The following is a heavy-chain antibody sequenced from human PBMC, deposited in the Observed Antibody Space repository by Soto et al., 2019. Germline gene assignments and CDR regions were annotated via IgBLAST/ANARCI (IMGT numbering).Heavy chain of an antibody. CDR1: GFTVSSNY. J-gene: IGHJ4*02. CDR3: ASIQWGSSSHIAY. Sequence: EVQLVESGGGLVQPGGSLRLSCAASGFTVSSNYMSWVRQAPGKGLEWVSVIYSGGSTYYADSVKGRFTISRDNSKNTLYLQMNSLRAEDTAVYYCASIQWGSSSHIAYWGQGTLVTVSS. D-gene: IGHD6-13*01. CDR2: IYSGGST. V-gene: IGHV3-66*01.